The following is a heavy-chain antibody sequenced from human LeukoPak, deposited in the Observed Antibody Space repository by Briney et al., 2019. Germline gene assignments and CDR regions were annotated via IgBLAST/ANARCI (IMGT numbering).Heavy chain of an antibody. D-gene: IGHD3-22*01. V-gene: IGHV2-70*04. CDR1: GVSLSTSGMR. Sequence: QTLTLTCTFSGVSLSTSGMRVSSVRQPPGKALEWLARINWDDDKFYSTSLKTRPTISKATAKSHLILTMTNMDPMNTPTYYGARTLYYYDSSGYYNTGDDAFDIWGQGTMVTVSS. CDR3: ARTLYYYDSSGYYNTGDDAFDI. J-gene: IGHJ3*02. CDR2: INWDDDK.